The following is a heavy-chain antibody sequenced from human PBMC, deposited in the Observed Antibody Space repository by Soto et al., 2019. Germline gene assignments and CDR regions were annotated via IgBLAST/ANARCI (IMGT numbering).Heavy chain of an antibody. CDR1: GFTFSMYS. Sequence: QPGGSLRLSCEVPGFTFSMYSMSWVRQSPGKGLEWVAKIPQDGVDGHYADSVKGRCTISRDNGKNSLYLQLNNLRAEDAAVYYCARDHLILPAHDFFYGSDVWGRGATVTVSS. CDR3: ARDHLILPAHDFFYGSDV. V-gene: IGHV3-7*03. J-gene: IGHJ6*02. D-gene: IGHD2-21*02. CDR2: IPQDGVDG.